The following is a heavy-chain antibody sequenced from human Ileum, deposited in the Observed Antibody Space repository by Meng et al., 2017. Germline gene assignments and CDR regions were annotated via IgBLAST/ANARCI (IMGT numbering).Heavy chain of an antibody. J-gene: IGHJ5*02. CDR3: AASLDGNRFDP. V-gene: IGHV4-30-4*01. CDR1: GGSISSGDYY. Sequence: VQLQESGPGLVKSSQTLSLSCTVSGGSISSGDYYWSWIRQPPGQGLEWIGYIFDTGPPSYSPPLRSRLSISMDTSKNQFSLRLTSVSAADTAVYYCAASLDGNRFDPWGQGTLVTVSS. D-gene: IGHD1-26*01. CDR2: IFDTGPP.